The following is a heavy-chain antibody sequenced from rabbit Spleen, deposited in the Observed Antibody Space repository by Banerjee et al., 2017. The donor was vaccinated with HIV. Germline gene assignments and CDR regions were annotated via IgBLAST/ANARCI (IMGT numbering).Heavy chain of an antibody. D-gene: IGHD1-1*01. J-gene: IGHJ4*01. CDR1: GIDFSNSYW. CDR3: ARDLVAVIGWNFNL. Sequence: QEQLEESGGGLVKPEGSLTLTCTASGIDFSNSYWICWVRQAPGKGLEWIGCIYTGSGSAYYASWAKGRFIMSRTSSTKVTLQMTSLTAADTATYFCARDLVAVIGWNFNLWGPGTLVTVS. V-gene: IGHV1S45*01. CDR2: IYTGSGSA.